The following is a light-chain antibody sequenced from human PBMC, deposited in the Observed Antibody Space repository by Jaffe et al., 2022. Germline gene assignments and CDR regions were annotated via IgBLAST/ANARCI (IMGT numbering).Light chain of an antibody. CDR1: QSISSY. Sequence: DIQMTQSPSSLSASVGDRVTITCRASQSISSYLNWYQQKPGKAPKLLIYGASSLQSGVPSRFSGSGSGTDFSFTISSLQPEDFATYYCQQTYSTPDTFGQGTKLEIK. V-gene: IGKV1-39*01. CDR3: QQTYSTPDT. J-gene: IGKJ2*01. CDR2: GAS.